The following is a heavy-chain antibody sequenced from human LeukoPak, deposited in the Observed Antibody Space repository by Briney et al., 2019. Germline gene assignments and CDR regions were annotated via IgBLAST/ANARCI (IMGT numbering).Heavy chain of an antibody. D-gene: IGHD3-10*02. J-gene: IGHJ3*02. V-gene: IGHV3-7*02. Sequence: QTGGSLRLSCAASGITFSRYWMSWVRQAPGKGLEWVANIKQDGSEKYYVDSAKGRFTISRDNAKNSLFLQMNSLRAEDTAVYYCATTMWDEGAFDIWGQGTMVTVSS. CDR1: GITFSRYW. CDR2: IKQDGSEK. CDR3: ATTMWDEGAFDI.